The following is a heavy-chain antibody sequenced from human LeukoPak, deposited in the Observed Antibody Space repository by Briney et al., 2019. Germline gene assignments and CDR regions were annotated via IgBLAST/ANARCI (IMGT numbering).Heavy chain of an antibody. J-gene: IGHJ5*01. D-gene: IGHD2-8*01. CDR2: ISNDGRDK. Sequence: PGGSLRLSCAASGFTFTNYPLHWFRQAPGKGLRWVAVISNDGRDKHYADSVQGRFTISRDNSINTLYLQMSGLRVEDTALYYCARDGVIKSASYWFDSWGQGTLVTVSS. CDR1: GFTFTNYP. CDR3: ARDGVIKSASYWFDS. V-gene: IGHV3-30*03.